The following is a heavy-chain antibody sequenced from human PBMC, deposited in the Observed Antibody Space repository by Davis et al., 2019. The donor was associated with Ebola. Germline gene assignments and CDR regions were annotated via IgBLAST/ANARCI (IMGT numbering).Heavy chain of an antibody. CDR3: ATVITGTTLAGNWFDP. D-gene: IGHD1-7*01. Sequence: ASVKVSCKVSGYTLTELSMHWVRQAPGKGLEWMGGFDPEDGETIYAQKFQGRVTMTEDTSTDTAYMELSSLRSEDTAVYYCATVITGTTLAGNWFDPWGQGTLVTVSS. J-gene: IGHJ5*02. CDR2: FDPEDGET. CDR1: GYTLTELS. V-gene: IGHV1-24*01.